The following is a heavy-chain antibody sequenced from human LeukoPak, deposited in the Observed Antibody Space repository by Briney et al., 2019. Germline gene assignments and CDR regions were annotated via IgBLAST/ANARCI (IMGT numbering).Heavy chain of an antibody. V-gene: IGHV3-15*01. Sequence: GGSLRLSRAASGFTFSNAWMSWVRQAPGKGLEWVGRIKSKTDGGTTDYAAPVKGRFTISRDDSKNTLYLQMNSLKTEDTAVYYCTTGLLAHYYYYGMDVWGKGTTVTVSS. J-gene: IGHJ6*04. CDR3: TTGLLAHYYYYGMDV. CDR2: IKSKTDGGTT. D-gene: IGHD2-21*02. CDR1: GFTFSNAW.